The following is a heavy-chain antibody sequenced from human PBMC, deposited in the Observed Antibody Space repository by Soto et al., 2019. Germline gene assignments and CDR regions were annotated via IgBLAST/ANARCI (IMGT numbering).Heavy chain of an antibody. V-gene: IGHV1-18*01. J-gene: IGHJ6*02. D-gene: IGHD3-10*02. Sequence: QVQLAQSGAEVKKPGASVKVTCKASVYTFTDSGISWVRQAPGQGLEWMGWISTYNGDTSYGQKLQGRVNMTRDTSTSTAYMEVRSLRSDHAAVYYCAGILRLVWSGGLDVWGQGTTVTGSS. CDR1: VYTFTDSG. CDR3: AGILRLVWSGGLDV. CDR2: ISTYNGDT.